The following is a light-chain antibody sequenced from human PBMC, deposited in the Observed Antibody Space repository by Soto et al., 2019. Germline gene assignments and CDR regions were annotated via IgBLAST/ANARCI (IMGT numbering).Light chain of an antibody. Sequence: QSVLTQPPSVSGAPGQRVTISCTGSSSNIGALYDVHWYQQLPGTAPKLLIYANTNRPSGVPDRFSGSKSDTSASLAITGLQAEDEADYYCQSYDTSLNGSLFGGGTKLTVL. CDR2: ANT. J-gene: IGLJ2*01. CDR1: SSNIGALYD. V-gene: IGLV1-40*01. CDR3: QSYDTSLNGSL.